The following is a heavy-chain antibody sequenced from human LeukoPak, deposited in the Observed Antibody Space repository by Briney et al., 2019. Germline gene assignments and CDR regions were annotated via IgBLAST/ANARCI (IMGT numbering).Heavy chain of an antibody. Sequence: ASVKVSCKASGGTFSSYTISWVRQAPGQGLEWMGRIIPILGIANYAQKFQGRVTITADKSTSTAYMELSSLRSEDTAVYYCARRDIVVVPAARDAFDIWGKGTMVTVSS. CDR2: IIPILGIA. CDR3: ARRDIVVVPAARDAFDI. CDR1: GGTFSSYT. D-gene: IGHD2-2*01. J-gene: IGHJ3*02. V-gene: IGHV1-69*02.